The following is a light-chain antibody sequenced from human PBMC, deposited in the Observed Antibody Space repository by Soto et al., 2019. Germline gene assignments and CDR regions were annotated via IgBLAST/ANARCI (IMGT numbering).Light chain of an antibody. V-gene: IGLV1-47*02. CDR1: SSNIGSNY. CDR3: AAWDDSLSGHVV. CDR2: SNN. J-gene: IGLJ2*01. Sequence: QSVLIQPPSASGTPGQRVTISCSGSSSNIGSNYVYWYQQLPGTAPKLLIYSNNQRPSGVPDRFSGSKSGTSASLAISGLRSEDEADYYCAAWDDSLSGHVVFGGGTKLTVL.